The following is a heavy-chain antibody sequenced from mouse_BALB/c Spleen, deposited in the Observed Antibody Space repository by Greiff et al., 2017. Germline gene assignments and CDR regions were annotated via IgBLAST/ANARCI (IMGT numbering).Heavy chain of an antibody. CDR2: IYPGGGYT. V-gene: IGHV1-63*02. D-gene: IGHD2-4*01. CDR1: GYTFTNYW. Sequence: QVQLQHSGAELVRPGTSVKISCKASGYTFTNYWLGWVKQRPGHGLEWIGDIYPGGGYTNYNEKFKGKATLTADTSSSTAYMQLSSLTSEDSAVYFCARGGGLRAFDYWGQGTTLTVSS. CDR3: ARGGGLRAFDY. J-gene: IGHJ2*01.